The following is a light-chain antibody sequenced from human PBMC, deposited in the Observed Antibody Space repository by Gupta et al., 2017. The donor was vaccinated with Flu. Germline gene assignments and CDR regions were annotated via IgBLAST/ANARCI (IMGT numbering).Light chain of an antibody. CDR3: SSDSTTNTLV. J-gene: IGLJ3*02. V-gene: IGLV2-14*01. Sequence: QSALTQPASVSGSPGQSITISCTGSSRDVGGYNSVSWYQQHPGKAPKLMIYEVSNRPSGVSNRFSGSKSATTASLTISVLQAEDEADYYCSSDSTTNTLVFGGGTKLTVL. CDR1: SRDVGGYNS. CDR2: EVS.